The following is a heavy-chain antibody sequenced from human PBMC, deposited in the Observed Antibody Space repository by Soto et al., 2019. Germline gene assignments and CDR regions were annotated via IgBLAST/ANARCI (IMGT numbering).Heavy chain of an antibody. CDR1: GFAFSGYS. Sequence: EVQLVESGGGLVQPGGSLRLSCAASGFAFSGYSMNWVRQAPGKGLEWLSYISSSSTTIYYVDSVRGRFTISRDNGNYSLYMQMNSVGEDDAAVYFGARDPHGRDVWGQGTTVTVCS. V-gene: IGHV3-48*02. CDR3: ARDPHGRDV. CDR2: ISSSSTTI. J-gene: IGHJ6*02.